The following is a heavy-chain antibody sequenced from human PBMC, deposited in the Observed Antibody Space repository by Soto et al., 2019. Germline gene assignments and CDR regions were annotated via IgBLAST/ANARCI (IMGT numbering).Heavy chain of an antibody. CDR1: GFTFSSYA. Sequence: GGSLRLSCAASGFTFSSYAMSWVRQAPGKGLEWVSAISGSGGSTYYADSVKGRFTISRDNSKNTLYLQMNSLRAEDTAVYYCAKDLILSPPVGYSSAGPFDYWGQGTLVTVSS. V-gene: IGHV3-23*01. CDR3: AKDLILSPPVGYSSAGPFDY. D-gene: IGHD6-25*01. J-gene: IGHJ4*02. CDR2: ISGSGGST.